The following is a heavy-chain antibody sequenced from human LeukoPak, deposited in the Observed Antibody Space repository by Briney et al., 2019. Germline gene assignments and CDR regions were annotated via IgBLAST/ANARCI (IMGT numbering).Heavy chain of an antibody. CDR2: IYYSGST. J-gene: IGHJ6*02. CDR1: GGSISSGGYY. V-gene: IGHV4-31*03. D-gene: IGHD4-17*01. Sequence: SETLSLTCTVSGGSISSGGYYWSWIRQHPGKGLEWIGYIYYSGSTYYNPYLKSRVTISVDTSKNQFSLKLSSVTAADTAVYYCARATGQILDYGDYRVGGWSYYYYGMDVWGQGTTVTVSS. CDR3: ARATGQILDYGDYRVGGWSYYYYGMDV.